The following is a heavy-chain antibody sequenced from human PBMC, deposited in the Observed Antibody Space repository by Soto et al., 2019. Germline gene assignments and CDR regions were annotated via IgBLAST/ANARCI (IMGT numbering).Heavy chain of an antibody. J-gene: IGHJ6*02. D-gene: IGHD3-16*01. Sequence: SETLSLTCAVSGYSISSGYYWGWIRKPPGKGLEWIGSIYHSGSTYYNPSLKSRVTISVDTSKNQFSLKLSSVAAADTAVYYCARERGNYGMDVWGQGTTVTVSS. CDR2: IYHSGST. CDR1: GYSISSGYY. CDR3: ARERGNYGMDV. V-gene: IGHV4-38-2*02.